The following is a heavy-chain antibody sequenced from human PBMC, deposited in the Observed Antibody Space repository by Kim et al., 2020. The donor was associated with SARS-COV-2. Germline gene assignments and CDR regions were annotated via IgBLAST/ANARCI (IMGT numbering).Heavy chain of an antibody. CDR1: GDSVSKNY. Sequence: SETLSLTCTVSGDSVSKNYWSWIRQPPGKGLQWIGYLSYSGSTNYNPSLQSRVTISIDTTKNQFSLKLSSVTAADTAIYYCARVNCSGGSFYSWVYWGQGTLATVSS. J-gene: IGHJ4*02. CDR2: LSYSGST. D-gene: IGHD2-15*01. CDR3: ARVNCSGGSFYSWVY. V-gene: IGHV4-59*02.